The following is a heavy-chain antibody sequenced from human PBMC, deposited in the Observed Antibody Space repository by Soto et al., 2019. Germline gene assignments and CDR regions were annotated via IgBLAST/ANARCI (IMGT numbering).Heavy chain of an antibody. Sequence: GGSLRLSCAASGFTFSSYAMSWVRQAPGKGLEWVSAISGSGGSTYYADSVKGRFTISRDNSKNTLYLQMNSLRAEDTAVYYCAKADDFWSGYSDYFDYWGQGTLVTVSS. V-gene: IGHV3-23*01. D-gene: IGHD3-3*01. CDR3: AKADDFWSGYSDYFDY. CDR2: ISGSGGST. J-gene: IGHJ4*02. CDR1: GFTFSSYA.